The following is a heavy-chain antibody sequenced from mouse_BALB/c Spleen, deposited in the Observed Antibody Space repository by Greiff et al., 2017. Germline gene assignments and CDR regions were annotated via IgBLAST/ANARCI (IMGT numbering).Heavy chain of an antibody. Sequence: VMLVESGPGLVQPSQSLSITCTVSGFSLTSYGVHWVRQSPGKGLEWLGVIWSGGSTDYNAAFISRLSISKDNSKSQVFFKMNSLQANDTAIYYCASYGYDWAMDYWGQGTSVTVSS. J-gene: IGHJ4*01. CDR1: GFSLTSYG. V-gene: IGHV2-2*02. D-gene: IGHD2-2*01. CDR2: IWSGGST. CDR3: ASYGYDWAMDY.